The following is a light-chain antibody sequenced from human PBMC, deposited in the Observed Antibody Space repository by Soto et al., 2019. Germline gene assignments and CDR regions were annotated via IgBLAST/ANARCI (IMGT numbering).Light chain of an antibody. V-gene: IGKV3-11*01. Sequence: IVLTQSPATLSLAPLERATLSFRASQSVSSYLAWYQQKPGQAPRLLIYDASNRATGIPARFSGSGSGTDFTLTISRLEPEDFAVYYCQQYGSSGTFGQGTKVDI. CDR2: DAS. J-gene: IGKJ1*01. CDR1: QSVSSY. CDR3: QQYGSSGT.